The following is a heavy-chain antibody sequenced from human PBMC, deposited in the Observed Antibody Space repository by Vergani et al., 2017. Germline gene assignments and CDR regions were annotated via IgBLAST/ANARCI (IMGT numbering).Heavy chain of an antibody. D-gene: IGHD4-17*01. CDR2: IYYSGST. J-gene: IGHJ4*02. Sequence: QLQLQESGPGLVKPSETLSLTCTVPGGPITSSSYYWGWIRQPPGKGLEWIGSIYYSGSTYYNPSLKSRLTISVDASKNQFSLKLSSVTAPDTAVYYCASGWDFGDSRWGQGTLVTVSS. CDR1: GGPITSSSYY. V-gene: IGHV4-39*01. CDR3: ASGWDFGDSR.